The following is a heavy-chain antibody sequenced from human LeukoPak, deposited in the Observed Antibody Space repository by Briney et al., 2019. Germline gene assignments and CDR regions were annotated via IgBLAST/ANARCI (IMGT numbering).Heavy chain of an antibody. D-gene: IGHD2-15*01. CDR3: AKGPRGYCSGGSCYSGFDY. Sequence: PGGSRRLSCAASGSTFSSYAMSWVRQAPGKGLEWVSAISGSGGSTYYADSVKGRFTISRDNSKDTLYLQRNSLRAEDTAVYYCAKGPRGYCSGGSCYSGFDYWGQGTLVTVSS. CDR1: GSTFSSYA. V-gene: IGHV3-23*01. J-gene: IGHJ4*02. CDR2: ISGSGGST.